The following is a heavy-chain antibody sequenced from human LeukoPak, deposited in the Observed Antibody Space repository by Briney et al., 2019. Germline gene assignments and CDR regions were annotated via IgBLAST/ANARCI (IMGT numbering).Heavy chain of an antibody. D-gene: IGHD6-19*01. CDR2: VSGSGVST. CDR1: GFTFSSYA. Sequence: GGSLRLSCAASGFTFSSYAMSWVRQAPGKGLEWVSAVSGSGVSTYYADSVKGRFTISRDNSKNTLYLQMNSLRAEDTAVYYCTKGAWSTIYTLEYWGQGTLATVSS. V-gene: IGHV3-23*01. J-gene: IGHJ4*02. CDR3: TKGAWSTIYTLEY.